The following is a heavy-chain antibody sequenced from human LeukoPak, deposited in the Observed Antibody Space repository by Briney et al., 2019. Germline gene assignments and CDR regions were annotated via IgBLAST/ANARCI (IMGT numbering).Heavy chain of an antibody. Sequence: PGGSLRLSCAASGFTFNNYAMSWVRQAPGKGLEWVSLISGSGDTTYFADSVKGRFTISRDNSMNTLYLQMNSLRAEDTAVYYCAKDRDILVVPAAMDYWGQGTLVTVSS. CDR1: GFTFNNYA. CDR3: AKDRDILVVPAAMDY. V-gene: IGHV3-23*01. D-gene: IGHD2-2*01. J-gene: IGHJ4*02. CDR2: ISGSGDTT.